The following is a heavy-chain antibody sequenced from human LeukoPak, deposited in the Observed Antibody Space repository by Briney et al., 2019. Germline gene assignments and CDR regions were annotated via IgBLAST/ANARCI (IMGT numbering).Heavy chain of an antibody. J-gene: IGHJ5*02. CDR1: GFTFNNYW. V-gene: IGHV3-7*01. D-gene: IGHD1-1*01. Sequence: PGGSLRLSCAASGFTFNNYWMSWVRQAPGKGLEWVANIKRDGSEKYYVDSVKGRFTISRDNAKNSLYLQMNSLRAEDTAVYYCAEGVQVGRWGQGTLVTVSS. CDR3: AEGVQVGR. CDR2: IKRDGSEK.